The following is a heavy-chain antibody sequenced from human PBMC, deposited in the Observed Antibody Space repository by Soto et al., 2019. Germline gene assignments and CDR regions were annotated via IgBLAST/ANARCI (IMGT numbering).Heavy chain of an antibody. CDR2: ISYDGSNK. CDR3: ARLYGTDV. V-gene: IGHV3-30-3*01. CDR1: GFTFSSYA. Sequence: QVQLVESGGGVVQPGRSLRLSCAASGFTFSSYAMHWVRQAPGKGLEWVAVISYDGSNKYYADSVKGRFTISRDNSKNTLYLQMNSLRAEDTAVYYCARLYGTDVWGQGTTVTVSS. J-gene: IGHJ6*02.